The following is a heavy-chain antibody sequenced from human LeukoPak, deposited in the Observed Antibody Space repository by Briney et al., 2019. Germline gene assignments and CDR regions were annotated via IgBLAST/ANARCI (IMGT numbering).Heavy chain of an antibody. CDR2: ISAYNDNT. J-gene: IGHJ6*03. D-gene: IGHD2-2*02. Sequence: ASVKVSCKASGYTFTSYGISWVRQAPGQGLEWMGWISAYNDNTNYAQKFQGRVTMTRDTSISTAYMELSRLRSDDTAVYYCARVFVIPAVIGYYYYYMDVWGKGTTVTVSS. V-gene: IGHV1-18*01. CDR1: GYTFTSYG. CDR3: ARVFVIPAVIGYYYYYMDV.